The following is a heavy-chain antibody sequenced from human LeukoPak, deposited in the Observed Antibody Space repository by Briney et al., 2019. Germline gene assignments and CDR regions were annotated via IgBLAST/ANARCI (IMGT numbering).Heavy chain of an antibody. J-gene: IGHJ4*02. CDR3: AKEIWLTVTTPAHTYFEY. V-gene: IGHV3-30*02. Sequence: GGSLRLSCAASRFTFSSYGMHWVHQAPGKGLEWVAFIRYDGSNKYYADSVKGRFTVSRDNSKNTLYLQMNSLRAEETAVYYCAKEIWLTVTTPAHTYFEYRGQGALVTVSS. CDR1: RFTFSSYG. D-gene: IGHD4-17*01. CDR2: IRYDGSNK.